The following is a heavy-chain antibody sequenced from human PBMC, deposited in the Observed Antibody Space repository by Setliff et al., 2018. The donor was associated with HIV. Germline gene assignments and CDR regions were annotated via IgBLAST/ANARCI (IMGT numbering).Heavy chain of an antibody. CDR3: ARPNYYDSSGSFDY. D-gene: IGHD3-22*01. CDR1: GFTFSSYS. Sequence: PGGSLRLSCAASGFTFSSYSMNWVRQAPGKGLEWVSYISSSSSYTHYADSGKGRFTISRDNAKNSLYLQMNSLRAEDTAVYYCARPNYYDSSGSFDYWGQGTLVTVSS. J-gene: IGHJ4*02. CDR2: ISSSSSYT. V-gene: IGHV3-21*01.